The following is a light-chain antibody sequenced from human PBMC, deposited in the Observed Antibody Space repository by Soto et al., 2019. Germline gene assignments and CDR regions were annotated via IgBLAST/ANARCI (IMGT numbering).Light chain of an antibody. J-gene: IGKJ1*01. Sequence: EIVLTQSPGTLYLSPGERATLSCRASQTVRNNYLAWYQQKPGQAPRLLIYDASTRATGIPDRFSGGGSGTDFTLTISRLEPEDFAVYYCQQYGSSPRTFGQGTKVDIK. CDR2: DAS. V-gene: IGKV3-20*01. CDR1: QTVRNNY. CDR3: QQYGSSPRT.